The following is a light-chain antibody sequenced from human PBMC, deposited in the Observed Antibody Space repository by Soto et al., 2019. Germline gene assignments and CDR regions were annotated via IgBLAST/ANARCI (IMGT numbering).Light chain of an antibody. V-gene: IGLV2-14*01. CDR2: EVT. Sequence: LTQPASVSGSPGQSITISCTGTSSDVGAYIYVSWYQHHPGKAPKVMIYEVTNRPSGVSDRFSGSKSGNTASLTISGLQAEDEAGYYCCSYTSSRTYVFGTGTKVTVL. J-gene: IGLJ1*01. CDR3: CSYTSSRTYV. CDR1: SSDVGAYIY.